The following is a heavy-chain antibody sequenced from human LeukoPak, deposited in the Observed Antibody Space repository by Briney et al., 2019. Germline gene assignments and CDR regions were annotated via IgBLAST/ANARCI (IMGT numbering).Heavy chain of an antibody. J-gene: IGHJ3*02. V-gene: IGHV4-30-2*01. CDR2: IYHSGST. CDR3: AREPEPPPDAFDI. CDR1: GGSISSGVYY. Sequence: PSQTLSLTCTVSGGSISSGVYYWSWIRQPPGKGLEWIGYIYHSGSTYYNPSLKSRVTISVDRSKNQFSLKLSSVTAADTAVYYCAREPEPPPDAFDIWGQGTMVTVSS.